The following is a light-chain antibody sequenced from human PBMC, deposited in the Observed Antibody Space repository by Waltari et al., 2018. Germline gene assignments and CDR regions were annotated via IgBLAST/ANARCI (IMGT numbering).Light chain of an antibody. CDR2: EVI. J-gene: IGLJ3*02. V-gene: IGLV2-23*02. CDR3: CSYAGRNIWV. Sequence: QSALTQPASVSGSPGQSITISCTGTSSDVGFYHLVSWYQQHPYKAPKLMVYEVIERPSWVSNRFSGSKSGNTASLTISGLQAEDEADYYCCSYAGRNIWVFGGGTKLTVL. CDR1: SSDVGFYHL.